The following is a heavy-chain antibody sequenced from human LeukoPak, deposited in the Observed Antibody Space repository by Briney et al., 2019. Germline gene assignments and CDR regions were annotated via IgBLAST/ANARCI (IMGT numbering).Heavy chain of an antibody. D-gene: IGHD1-1*01. CDR2: FDPEDGET. CDR3: ARGGYEDV. J-gene: IGHJ4*02. Sequence: ASVKVSCKVSGYTLTELSMHWVRQPPGKGLEWMGGFDPEDGETIYAQKLQGRVTMTTDTSTSTAYMELRSLRSDDTAVYYCARGGYEDVWGQGTLVTVSS. V-gene: IGHV1-24*01. CDR1: GYTLTELS.